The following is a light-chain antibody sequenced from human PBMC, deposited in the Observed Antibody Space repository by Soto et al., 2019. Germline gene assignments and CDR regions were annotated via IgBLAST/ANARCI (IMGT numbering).Light chain of an antibody. V-gene: IGKV3-20*01. CDR2: GAS. CDR3: QQYGSSPL. J-gene: IGKJ2*01. Sequence: EIVLTQSPGTLSLSPGERATLSCRASQSVRSNYLAWYQQKSCQAPRLLIYGASSGATGIPDRFSGSGSGADFTLTISRLEPEDFAVYYCQQYGSSPLFGQGTKLEI. CDR1: QSVRSNY.